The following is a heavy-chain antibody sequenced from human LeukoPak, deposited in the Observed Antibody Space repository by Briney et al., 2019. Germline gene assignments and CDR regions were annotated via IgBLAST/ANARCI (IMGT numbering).Heavy chain of an antibody. Sequence: PGGPLRLPCAASGFTLSSYDMHGVRQATGKGLDWVSAIGTACDTYYPGSVKGRFTISRENAKNSLYLQMNSLRVGDTAVYYCARGGSIVGATDAFDIWGQGTMVTVSS. J-gene: IGHJ3*02. D-gene: IGHD1-26*01. CDR2: IGTACDT. CDR3: ARGGSIVGATDAFDI. CDR1: GFTLSSYD. V-gene: IGHV3-13*01.